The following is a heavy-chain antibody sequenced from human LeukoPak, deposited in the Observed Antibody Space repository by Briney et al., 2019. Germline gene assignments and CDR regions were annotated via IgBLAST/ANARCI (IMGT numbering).Heavy chain of an antibody. J-gene: IGHJ1*01. V-gene: IGHV3-21*01. CDR1: GFTFSSYA. D-gene: IGHD6-13*01. CDR3: ARGTGYSSSWSEYFQH. Sequence: GGSLRLSCAASGFTFSSYAMNWVRQAPGKGLEWASSISGRSADIYYADSVKGRFTISRDNAKNSLYLQMNSLRAEDTAVYYCARGTGYSSSWSEYFQHWGQGTLVTVSS. CDR2: ISGRSADI.